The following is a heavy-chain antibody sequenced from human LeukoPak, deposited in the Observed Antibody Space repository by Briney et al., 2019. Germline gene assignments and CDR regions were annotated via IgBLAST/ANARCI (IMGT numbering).Heavy chain of an antibody. CDR3: ARSGGGWGYQRYCGGGSCQYYGMDV. CDR1: GFIFSSYE. J-gene: IGHJ6*02. D-gene: IGHD2-15*01. Sequence: PGGSLRLSCAASGFIFSSYEMNWVRQAPGKGLEWTSYISSSGTSTYYADSVRGRFTISRDNAKNSLYLQMNSLRAEDTAVYYCARSGGGWGYQRYCGGGSCQYYGMDVWGQGTTVTVSS. V-gene: IGHV3-48*03. CDR2: ISSSGTST.